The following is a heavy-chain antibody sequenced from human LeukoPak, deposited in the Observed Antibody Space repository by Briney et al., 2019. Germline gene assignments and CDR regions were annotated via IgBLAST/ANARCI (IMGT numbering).Heavy chain of an antibody. J-gene: IGHJ4*02. CDR3: ARYDSSGYEAYFDY. CDR1: AFIFSGHW. D-gene: IGHD3-22*01. CDR2: IKEDGSER. Sequence: PGGSLRLSCEGSAFIFSGHWMNWVRQTPGKGLEWVASIKEDGSERQYVDSVKGRFSISRDNTKGSLFLQLNSLRAEDTAVYYCARYDSSGYEAYFDYWGQGTLVTVSS. V-gene: IGHV3-7*03.